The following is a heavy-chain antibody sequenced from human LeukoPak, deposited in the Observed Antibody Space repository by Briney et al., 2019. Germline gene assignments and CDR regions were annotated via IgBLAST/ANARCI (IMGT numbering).Heavy chain of an antibody. CDR1: GGSISSYY. CDR3: ARHAGDSSGPEYGMDV. Sequence: PSETLSLTCTVSGGSISSYYWSWIRQPPGKGLEWIGYIYYSGSTNYNPSLKSRVTISVDTSKNQFSLKLSSVTAADTAVYYCARHAGDSSGPEYGMDVWGQGTTVTVSS. V-gene: IGHV4-59*08. J-gene: IGHJ6*02. CDR2: IYYSGST. D-gene: IGHD6-19*01.